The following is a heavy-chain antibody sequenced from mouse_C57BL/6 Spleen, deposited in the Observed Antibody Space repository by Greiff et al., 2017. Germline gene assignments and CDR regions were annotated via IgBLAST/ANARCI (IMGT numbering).Heavy chain of an antibody. J-gene: IGHJ2*01. CDR1: GYTFTDYY. V-gene: IGHV1-26*01. D-gene: IGHD1-1*01. CDR3: ARKGYHCGSSYGY. CDR2: INPNNGGT. Sequence: VQLQQSGPELVKPGASVKISCKASGYTFTDYYMNWVKQSHGKSLEWIGDINPNNGGTSYNQKFKGKATLTVDKSSSTAYMELRSLTSEDSAVYSCARKGYHCGSSYGYWGQGTTLTVSS.